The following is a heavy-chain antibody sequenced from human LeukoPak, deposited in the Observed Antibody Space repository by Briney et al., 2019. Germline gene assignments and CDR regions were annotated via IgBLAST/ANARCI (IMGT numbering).Heavy chain of an antibody. CDR3: TRMTAGHDY. CDR1: GVSFDDYY. Sequence: SETLSLTCAVSGVSFDDYYWSWVRQTPGKGLEWIGEINHSGYTNDSPSLKSRVTLSIDTSRKQFSLNLRSVTVADTGIYYCTRMTAGHDYWGQVTLVTVSS. V-gene: IGHV4-34*01. CDR2: INHSGYT. J-gene: IGHJ4*02. D-gene: IGHD2-21*02.